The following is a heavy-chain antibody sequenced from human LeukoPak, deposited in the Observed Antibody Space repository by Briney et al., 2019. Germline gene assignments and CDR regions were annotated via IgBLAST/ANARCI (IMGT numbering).Heavy chain of an antibody. Sequence: SETLSLTCTVSGGSISSYYWSWIRQPPGKGLEWIGHIYYSGSTNYNPSLKSRVTISVDTSKNKFSLKLSSVTAADTAVYYCARVDGFWYYFDYWGQGTLVTVSS. V-gene: IGHV4-59*01. CDR3: ARVDGFWYYFDY. CDR2: IYYSGST. J-gene: IGHJ4*02. D-gene: IGHD3-3*01. CDR1: GGSISSYY.